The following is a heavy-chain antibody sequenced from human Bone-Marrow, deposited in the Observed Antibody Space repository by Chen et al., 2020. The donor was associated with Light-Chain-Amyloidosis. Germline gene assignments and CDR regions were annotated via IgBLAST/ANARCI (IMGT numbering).Heavy chain of an antibody. CDR3: ARSSSWYGYYYYMDV. J-gene: IGHJ6*03. V-gene: IGHV3-23*01. CDR2: ISTSGGST. CDR1: GFTFSSYA. Sequence: EVQLLESGGGLVQPGGSLRLSCAASGFTFSSYAMSWVRQAPGKGLEWVSAISTSGGSTGYADSVKGRFTISRDNAKNSLYLQMNSLRAEDTALYYCARSSSWYGYYYYMDVWGKGTTVTVSS. D-gene: IGHD6-13*01.